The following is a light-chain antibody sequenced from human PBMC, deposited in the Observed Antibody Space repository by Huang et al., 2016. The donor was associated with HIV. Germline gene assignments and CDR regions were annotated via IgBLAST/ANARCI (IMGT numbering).Light chain of an antibody. CDR1: QSLLHESGHNY. CDR3: MQALQTPYT. CDR2: LAS. Sequence: DIVMTQSPLSLPVTPGEPASISCRSTQSLLHESGHNYLDWYLQKPGQSPQLLIYLASTRASGVPDRFTGSGSGTDCTLRINKVEAQDVGVYFCMQALQTPYTFGRGTKLEI. J-gene: IGKJ2*01. V-gene: IGKV2-28*01.